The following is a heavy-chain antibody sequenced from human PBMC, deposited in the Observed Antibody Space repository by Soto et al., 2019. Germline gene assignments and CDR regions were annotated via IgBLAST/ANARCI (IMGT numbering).Heavy chain of an antibody. V-gene: IGHV4-59*08. CDR2: IYYSGST. CDR1: GGSISSYY. CDR3: ARHQGIAARAAYFQH. D-gene: IGHD6-6*01. Sequence: SETLSLTCTVSGGSISSYYWSWIRQPPGKGLEWIGYIYYSGSTNYNPSLKSRVTISVDTSKNQFSLKLSSVTAADTAVYYCARHQGIAARAAYFQHWGQGTLVTVSS. J-gene: IGHJ1*01.